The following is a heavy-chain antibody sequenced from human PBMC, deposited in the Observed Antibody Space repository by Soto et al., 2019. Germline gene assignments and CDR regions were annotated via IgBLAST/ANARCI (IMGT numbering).Heavy chain of an antibody. D-gene: IGHD6-6*01. Sequence: QVQLQESGPGLVKPSQTLSLTCTVSGGSISSGDYYWSWIRQPPGKGLEWIGYIYHSGSTYYNPSPXRRVTISVDTPKXPXPPKLSSVTAADTAVYYWARERPDGARLDPWGQGTLVTVX. J-gene: IGHJ5*02. CDR3: ARERPDGARLDP. CDR1: GGSISSGDYY. V-gene: IGHV4-30-4*01. CDR2: IYHSGST.